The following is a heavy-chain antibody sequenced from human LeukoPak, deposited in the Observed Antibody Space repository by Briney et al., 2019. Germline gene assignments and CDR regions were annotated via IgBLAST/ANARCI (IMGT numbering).Heavy chain of an antibody. V-gene: IGHV3-21*01. D-gene: IGHD3-16*01. CDR1: GFTFSSYS. Sequence: PGGSLRLSCAASGFTFSSYSMNWVRQAPGKGLEWVSFISSSSSYIYYPDSVKGRFTISRDNAKNSLYLQMNSLRAEDTAVYYCAHLGGMVIQNWGQGTLVTVSS. CDR2: ISSSSSYI. J-gene: IGHJ1*01. CDR3: AHLGGMVIQN.